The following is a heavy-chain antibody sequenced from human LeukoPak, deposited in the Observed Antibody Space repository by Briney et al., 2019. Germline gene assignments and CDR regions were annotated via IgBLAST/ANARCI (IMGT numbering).Heavy chain of an antibody. CDR3: AIVITIFDGMDV. V-gene: IGHV3-23*01. Sequence: GGSLRLSCAASGFTFSSYAMSWVRQAPGKGLEWVSAISGSGGSTYYADSVKGRFTISRDNSKNTLYLQMNSLRAEDTAVYYCAIVITIFDGMDVWGQGTTVTVSS. D-gene: IGHD3-3*01. J-gene: IGHJ6*02. CDR1: GFTFSSYA. CDR2: ISGSGGST.